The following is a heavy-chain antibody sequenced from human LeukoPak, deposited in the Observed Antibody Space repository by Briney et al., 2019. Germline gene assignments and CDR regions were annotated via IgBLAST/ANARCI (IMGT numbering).Heavy chain of an antibody. CDR3: ARGPHIAAAGTGPQTY. CDR1: GYIFTGYY. D-gene: IGHD6-13*01. J-gene: IGHJ4*02. Sequence: ASVKVSCKASGYIFTGYYMHWVRQAPGQGLEGMGGINPNSGASDYAQRFQGRVTMTRNTSISTAYMELSSLRSDDTAVYYCARGPHIAAAGTGPQTYWGQGTLVTVSS. CDR2: INPNSGAS. V-gene: IGHV1-2*02.